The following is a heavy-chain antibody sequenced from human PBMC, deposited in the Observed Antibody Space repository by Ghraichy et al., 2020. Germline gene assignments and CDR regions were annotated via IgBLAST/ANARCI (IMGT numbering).Heavy chain of an antibody. CDR1: GGSISSYY. D-gene: IGHD2-2*01. Sequence: SETLSLTCTVSGGSISSYYWSWIRQPAGKGLEWIGRIYTSGSTNYNPSLKSRVTMSVDTSKNQFSLKLSSVTAADTAVYYCARGYCSSTSCYFDYWGQGTLVTVSS. J-gene: IGHJ4*02. V-gene: IGHV4-4*07. CDR3: ARGYCSSTSCYFDY. CDR2: IYTSGST.